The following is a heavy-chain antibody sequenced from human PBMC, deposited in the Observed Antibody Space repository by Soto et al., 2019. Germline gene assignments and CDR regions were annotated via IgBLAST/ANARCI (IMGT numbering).Heavy chain of an antibody. D-gene: IGHD3-22*01. V-gene: IGHV3-23*01. J-gene: IGHJ4*02. CDR1: GFTFSSYA. CDR2: ISGSGGST. Sequence: EVQLLESGGGLVQPGGSLRLSCAASGFTFSSYAMSWVRQAPGKGLEWVSAISGSGGSTYYADPVKGRFTISRNNSKNTLYLQMNSLRAEDTAVYYCAKYPKPYDSVSYWCQGTLVTVSS. CDR3: AKYPKPYDSVSY.